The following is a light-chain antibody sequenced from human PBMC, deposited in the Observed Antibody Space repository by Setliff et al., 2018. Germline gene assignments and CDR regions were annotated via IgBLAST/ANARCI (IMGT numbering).Light chain of an antibody. Sequence: QSALTQPASVSGSPAQSITISCAGTSSDIGRYDFVSWYQHLPGKAPQLLIFSVNNRPSQISDRFSASKSGDTASLTISGLQAEDEAVYYCCSYTPTMGVVFGGGTKVTVL. CDR1: SSDIGRYDF. V-gene: IGLV2-14*03. CDR3: CSYTPTMGVV. J-gene: IGLJ2*01. CDR2: SVN.